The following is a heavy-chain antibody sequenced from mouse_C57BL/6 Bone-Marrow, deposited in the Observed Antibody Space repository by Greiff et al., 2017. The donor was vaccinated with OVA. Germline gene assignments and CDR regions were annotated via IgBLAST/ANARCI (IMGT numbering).Heavy chain of an antibody. CDR1: GFTFSDAW. V-gene: IGHV6-6*01. D-gene: IGHD4-1*01. CDR3: TWGGTFAWFAY. CDR2: IRNKANNHAT. Sequence: DVKLVEYGGGLVQPGGSMKLSCAASGFTFSDAWMDWVRQSPEKGLEWVAEIRNKANNHATYYAESVKGRFTISRDDSKSSVYLQMNSLRAEDTGIYCCTWGGTFAWFAYWGQGTLVTVSA. J-gene: IGHJ3*01.